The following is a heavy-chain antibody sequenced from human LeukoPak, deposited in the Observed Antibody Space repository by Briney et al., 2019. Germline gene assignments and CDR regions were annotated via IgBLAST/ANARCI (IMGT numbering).Heavy chain of an antibody. Sequence: ASVKVSCKASGYTFTAYYMHWVRQAPGQGLEWVGWINPNSGGTNYAQKFQGRVTMTRDTSISTAYMDLSRLRSDDTAVYYCAREDYSSSCPDYWGQGTLVTVSS. CDR2: INPNSGGT. J-gene: IGHJ4*02. CDR3: AREDYSSSCPDY. D-gene: IGHD6-19*01. V-gene: IGHV1-2*02. CDR1: GYTFTAYY.